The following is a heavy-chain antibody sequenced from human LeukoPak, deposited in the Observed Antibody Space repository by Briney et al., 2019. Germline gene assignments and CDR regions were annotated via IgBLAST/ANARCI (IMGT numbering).Heavy chain of an antibody. J-gene: IGHJ5*02. Sequence: SETLSLTCTVSGGSISSGGYSWSWIRQPPGKGLKWIGEINHSGSTNYNPSLKSRVTISVDTSKNQFSLKLSSVTAADTAVYYCARVSTVTGIQRNWFDPWGQGTLVTVSS. D-gene: IGHD1-14*01. CDR1: GGSISSGGYS. CDR2: INHSGST. V-gene: IGHV4-39*07. CDR3: ARVSTVTGIQRNWFDP.